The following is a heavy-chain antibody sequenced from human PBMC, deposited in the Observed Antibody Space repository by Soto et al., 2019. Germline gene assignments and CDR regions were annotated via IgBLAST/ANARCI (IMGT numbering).Heavy chain of an antibody. CDR2: MNPNSGNT. CDR3: ARGIKYGDYSRWCDP. V-gene: IGHV1-8*01. J-gene: IGHJ5*02. Sequence: ASVKVSCKASGYTFTSYDINWVRQATGHGFDYLGWMNPNSGNTGYLKKFQGRVTMTRDTSMSTAYMELSSLRSEDTAVYYFARGIKYGDYSRWCDPWGPGTLVTVSS. D-gene: IGHD4-17*01. CDR1: GYTFTSYD.